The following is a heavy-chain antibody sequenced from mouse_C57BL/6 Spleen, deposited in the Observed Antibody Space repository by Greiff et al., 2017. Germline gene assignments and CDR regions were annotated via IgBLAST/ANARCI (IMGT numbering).Heavy chain of an antibody. Sequence: EVQRVESGGDLVKPGGSLKLSCAASGFTFSSYGMSWVRQTPDKRLEWVATISSGGSYTYYPDSVKGRFTISRDNAKNTLYLQMSSLKSEDTAMYYCARPSPYYFDDWGQGTTLTVSS. CDR3: ARPSPYYFDD. CDR2: ISSGGSYT. CDR1: GFTFSSYG. D-gene: IGHD6-2*01. V-gene: IGHV5-6*01. J-gene: IGHJ2*01.